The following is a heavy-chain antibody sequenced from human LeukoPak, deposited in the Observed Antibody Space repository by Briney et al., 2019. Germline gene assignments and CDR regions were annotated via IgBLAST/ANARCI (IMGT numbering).Heavy chain of an antibody. CDR1: GFTFSSYA. D-gene: IGHD3-22*01. J-gene: IGHJ4*02. Sequence: GGSLRLSCAASGFTFSSYAMHWARQAPGKGLEWVAVISYDGSNKYYADSVKGRFTISRDNSKNTLYLQMNSLRAEDTAVYYCAREDDSNTFYYWGQGNLVTVSS. CDR2: ISYDGSNK. CDR3: AREDDSNTFYY. V-gene: IGHV3-30-3*01.